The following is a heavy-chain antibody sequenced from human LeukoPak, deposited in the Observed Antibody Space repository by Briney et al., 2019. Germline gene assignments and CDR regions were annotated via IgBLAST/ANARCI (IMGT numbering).Heavy chain of an antibody. J-gene: IGHJ6*03. V-gene: IGHV3-7*01. CDR3: TREHETYSSSWYYMDV. Sequence: GGSLRLSCAAAGFTLSSYWMSWVRQAPEKGLGWVAYIKQDGSEKIYAEYVKGRVTVSRDNAKNSLFLEMNSLRVEDTFMYYCTREHETYSSSWYYMDVWGKGTTVTVSS. D-gene: IGHD6-13*01. CDR1: GFTLSSYW. CDR2: IKQDGSEK.